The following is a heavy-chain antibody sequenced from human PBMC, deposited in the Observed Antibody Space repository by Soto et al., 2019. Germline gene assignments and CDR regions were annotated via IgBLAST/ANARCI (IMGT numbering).Heavy chain of an antibody. Sequence: QRHLVESGGGVVQPGRSLRLSCAASGFSFSSYGMHWIRQAPGKGLEGVAVISPDGAFKDYADSVKGRFTISRDNSENTLFLEMNSLGPSDTAVYYCAKDYGPKAPYPYSNTHTDFWGQGTRVTVSS. D-gene: IGHD6-13*01. CDR2: ISPDGAFK. V-gene: IGHV3-30*18. CDR1: GFSFSSYG. J-gene: IGHJ4*02. CDR3: AKDYGPKAPYPYSNTHTDF.